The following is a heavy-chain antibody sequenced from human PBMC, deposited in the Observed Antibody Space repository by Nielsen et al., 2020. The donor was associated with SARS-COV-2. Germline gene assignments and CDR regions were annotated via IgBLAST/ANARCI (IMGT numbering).Heavy chain of an antibody. CDR2: IIPILGIA. J-gene: IGHJ4*02. V-gene: IGHV1-69*02. D-gene: IGHD2-21*02. Sequence: SVKVSCKASGGTFSSYTISWVRQAPGQGLEWMGRIIPILGIANYAQKFQGRVTITADKSTSTAYMELSSLRSEDTAVYYCARATYCGGDCYPSTIFDYWGQGTLVTVSS. CDR1: GGTFSSYT. CDR3: ARATYCGGDCYPSTIFDY.